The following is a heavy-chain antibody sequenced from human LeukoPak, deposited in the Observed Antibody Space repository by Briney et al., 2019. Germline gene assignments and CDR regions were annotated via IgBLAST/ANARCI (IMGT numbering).Heavy chain of an antibody. CDR1: GYTSTGYY. Sequence: GASVKVSCKASGYTSTGYYMHWVRQAPGQGLEWMGWINPNSGGTNYAQKFQGRVTMTRDTSISTAYMELSRLRSDDTAVYYCARAHYDFWSGYSSCGYWGQGTLVTVSS. CDR3: ARAHYDFWSGYSSCGY. V-gene: IGHV1-2*02. D-gene: IGHD3-3*01. J-gene: IGHJ4*02. CDR2: INPNSGGT.